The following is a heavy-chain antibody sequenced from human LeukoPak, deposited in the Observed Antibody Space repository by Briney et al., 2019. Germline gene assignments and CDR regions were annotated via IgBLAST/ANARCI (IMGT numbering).Heavy chain of an antibody. V-gene: IGHV4-34*01. CDR1: GGSFSGYY. J-gene: IGHJ4*02. Sequence: PSETLSLTCAVYGGSFSGYYWSWIRQPPGKGLEWIGEINHSGSTNYNPSLKSRVTISVDTSKNQFSLKLSSVTAADTAVYYCARHDRIQLWPHFDYWGQGTLVTVSS. CDR3: ARHDRIQLWPHFDY. CDR2: INHSGST. D-gene: IGHD5-18*01.